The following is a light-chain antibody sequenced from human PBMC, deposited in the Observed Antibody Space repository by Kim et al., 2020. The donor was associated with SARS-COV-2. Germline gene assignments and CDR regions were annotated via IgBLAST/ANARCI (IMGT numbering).Light chain of an antibody. CDR2: NVF. J-gene: IGKJ4*01. CDR3: QQHNGY. CDR1: QSITSG. V-gene: IGKV1-5*03. Sequence: TLSASEGDTVTITCRASQSITSGLAWYQQKPGKAPKLLIYNVFNLDSGVPSRFSGSGSGTQFTLTISSLQPDDFATYYCQQHNGYFGGGTKVDIK.